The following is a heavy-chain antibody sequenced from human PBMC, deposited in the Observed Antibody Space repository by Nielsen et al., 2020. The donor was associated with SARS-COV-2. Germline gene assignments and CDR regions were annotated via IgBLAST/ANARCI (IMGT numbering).Heavy chain of an antibody. J-gene: IGHJ5*02. CDR1: GYSFTSYW. D-gene: IGHD6-19*01. V-gene: IGHV5-10-1*01. CDR2: IDPSDSYT. CDR3: ARDAPKYSSCWYWFDP. Sequence: GGSLRLSCKGSGYSFTSYWISWVRQMPGKGLEWMGRIDPSDSYTNYSPSFQGHVTISADKSISTAYLQWSSLKASDTAMYYCARDAPKYSSCWYWFDPWGQGTLVTGLL.